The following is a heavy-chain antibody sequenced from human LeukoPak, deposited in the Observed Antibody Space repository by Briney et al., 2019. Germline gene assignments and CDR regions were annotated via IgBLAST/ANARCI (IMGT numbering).Heavy chain of an antibody. D-gene: IGHD6-19*01. CDR3: VGTPPIAVAGRYSFDY. J-gene: IGHJ4*02. CDR2: ISAYNGNT. CDR1: GYTFTSYG. Sequence: AAVKVSCKASGYTFTSYGISWVRQAPGQGLEWMGWISAYNGNTNYAQNLQGRVTMTTDTSTTTAYMELRSLRSDDAAVVYCVGTPPIAVAGRYSFDYWGQGTLVTVSS. V-gene: IGHV1-18*01.